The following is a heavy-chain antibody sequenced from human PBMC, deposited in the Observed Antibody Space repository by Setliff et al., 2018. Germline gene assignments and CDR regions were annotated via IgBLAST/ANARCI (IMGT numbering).Heavy chain of an antibody. CDR3: AGLTASREVYYYYGMDV. CDR1: GFTFRSYW. J-gene: IGHJ6*02. Sequence: HPGGSLRLSCAASGFTFRSYWMSWVRQAPGKGLEWVSGIGGRGISTYYADSVKGRFTISRDNSKNTLYLQMNSLRAEDTAVYYCAGLTASREVYYYYGMDVWGQGTTVTVSS. V-gene: IGHV3-23*01. D-gene: IGHD1-26*01. CDR2: IGGRGIST.